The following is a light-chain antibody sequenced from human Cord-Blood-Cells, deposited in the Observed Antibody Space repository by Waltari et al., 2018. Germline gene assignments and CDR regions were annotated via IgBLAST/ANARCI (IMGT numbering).Light chain of an antibody. CDR1: QNIRSY. V-gene: IGKV1-39*01. CDR2: AAS. J-gene: IGKJ5*01. Sequence: IQMTQSPSSLSASVGDRVTITCRTSQNIRSYLNWYQQKPGKAPKLLIDAASSLQSGVPSRFSGRGSETDCTLTISSLQPEDFATYYCQQSYSTPITVGQGTRLEIK. CDR3: QQSYSTPIT.